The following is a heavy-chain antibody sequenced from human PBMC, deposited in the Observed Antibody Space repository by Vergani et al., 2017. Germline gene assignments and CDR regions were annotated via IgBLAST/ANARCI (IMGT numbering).Heavy chain of an antibody. Sequence: EVQLVQSGAEVKKPGESLKISCKGSGYSFTSYWIGWVRQMPGKGLEWMGIIYPGDSDTRYSPSFQGQVTISADKSISTAYRQWSSLKASDTAMYYCARHPTTKSYYYYGMDVGGQGTTVTVSS. CDR3: ARHPTTKSYYYYGMDV. CDR2: IYPGDSDT. V-gene: IGHV5-51*01. D-gene: IGHD1-7*01. CDR1: GYSFTSYW. J-gene: IGHJ6*02.